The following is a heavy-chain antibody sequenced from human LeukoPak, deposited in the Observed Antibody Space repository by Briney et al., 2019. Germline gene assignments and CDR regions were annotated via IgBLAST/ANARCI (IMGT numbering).Heavy chain of an antibody. J-gene: IGHJ4*02. Sequence: GGSLRLSCAASGFTFDDYTMHWVRQAPGKGLEWVSLISWDGGSTYYADSVKGRFTISRDNAKNSLYLQMNSLRAEDTAVYFCARDAFGESAYWGQGTLVTVSS. CDR2: ISWDGGST. CDR3: ARDAFGESAY. D-gene: IGHD3-10*01. V-gene: IGHV3-43*01. CDR1: GFTFDDYT.